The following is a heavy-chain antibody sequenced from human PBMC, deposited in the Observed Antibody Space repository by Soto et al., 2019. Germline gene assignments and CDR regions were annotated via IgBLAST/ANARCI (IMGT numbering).Heavy chain of an antibody. CDR2: VYYSGSL. CDR3: ASENIVGSSPYFFAN. D-gene: IGHD6-13*01. J-gene: IGHJ4*02. CDR1: SDSLTITSHY. Sequence: SETLSLTCIVSSDSLTITSHYWGWVRQPPGKGLEWIGNVYYSGSLYFNPSLKGRATISLDTSKNQLTLTLTSVTAADTAVYYCASENIVGSSPYFFANGGQGALVTVSS. V-gene: IGHV4-39*01.